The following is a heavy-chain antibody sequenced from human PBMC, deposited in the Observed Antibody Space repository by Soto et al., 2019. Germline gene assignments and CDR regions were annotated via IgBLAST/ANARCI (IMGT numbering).Heavy chain of an antibody. J-gene: IGHJ6*02. D-gene: IGHD2-15*01. CDR1: GYLSTDYY. Sequence: ASVKVSCTASGYLSTDYYMPWVRQAPDQGLEWMGWINPNSGDTNYAQNFQGRVTMTRDTSISTAYMELSRLRSDYAAVYYCARPGNCWEAHFYGKDVWGQGTTVTVSS. CDR3: ARPGNCWEAHFYGKDV. CDR2: INPNSGDT. V-gene: IGHV1-2*02.